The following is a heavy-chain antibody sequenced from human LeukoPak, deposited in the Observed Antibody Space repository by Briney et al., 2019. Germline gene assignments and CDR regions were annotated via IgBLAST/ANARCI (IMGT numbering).Heavy chain of an antibody. CDR1: GFTFSSYA. D-gene: IGHD3-10*01. CDR3: AKGSSSGSFSVFDY. Sequence: GGSLRLSCAASGFTFSSYAMSWVRQAPGKGLEWVSGISSRGGSTYYADSVKGRFTISRDNSKNTLYLQMNSLRAEDTAVYYCAKGSSSGSFSVFDYWGREPWSPSPQ. CDR2: ISSRGGST. J-gene: IGHJ4*02. V-gene: IGHV3-23*01.